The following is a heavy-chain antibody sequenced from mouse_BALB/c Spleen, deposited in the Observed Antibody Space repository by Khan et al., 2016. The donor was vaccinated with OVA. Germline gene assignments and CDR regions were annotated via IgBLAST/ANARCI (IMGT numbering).Heavy chain of an antibody. Sequence: DLVKPGASVKLSCKASGYTFTSYWINWIKQRPGQGLEWVGHIGPGSGNPYYSEIFKGKAILTVDTSSSTVYIQLGSLSSEDSAVYFCARSSYYVNSLDAMDYWSQGTSVTVSS. D-gene: IGHD1-1*01. CDR1: GYTFTSYW. V-gene: IGHV1S41*01. J-gene: IGHJ4*01. CDR2: IGPGSGNP. CDR3: ARSSYYVNSLDAMDY.